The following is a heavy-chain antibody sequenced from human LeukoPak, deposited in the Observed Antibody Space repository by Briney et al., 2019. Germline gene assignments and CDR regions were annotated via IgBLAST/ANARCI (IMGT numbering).Heavy chain of an antibody. D-gene: IGHD6-13*01. V-gene: IGHV3-48*01. CDR1: GFTFSSYA. Sequence: GGSLRLSRAASGFTFSSYAMSWVRQAPGKGLEWVSYISSSSSTIYYADSVKGRFTISRDNAKNSLYLQMNSLRAEDTAVYYCARDWFGSSWFEPFDYWGQGTLVTVSS. J-gene: IGHJ4*02. CDR2: ISSSSSTI. CDR3: ARDWFGSSWFEPFDY.